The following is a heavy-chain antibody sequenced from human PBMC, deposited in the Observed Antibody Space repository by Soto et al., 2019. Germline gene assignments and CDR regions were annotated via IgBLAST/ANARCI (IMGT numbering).Heavy chain of an antibody. CDR2: IYFSGST. CDR1: GGSISSHY. Sequence: QVQLQESGPGLVKASETLSLTCTVSGGSISSHYWTWIRQPPGKGLEWIGHIYFSGSTNYNPSLKRRLTISVDTSKNQFSLKLTSVTAADPAIYYGARRVLPDVWGQGTTVTISS. J-gene: IGHJ6*02. CDR3: ARRVLPDV. V-gene: IGHV4-4*08.